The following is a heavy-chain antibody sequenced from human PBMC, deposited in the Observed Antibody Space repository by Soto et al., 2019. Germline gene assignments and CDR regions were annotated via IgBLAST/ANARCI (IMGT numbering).Heavy chain of an antibody. CDR3: AREQKGSGGIPYGMDF. Sequence: QVQLVQSGAEVKKPGSSVKVSCKASGGTFSSYAISWVRQAPGQGLEWMGGIIPIFGTANYAQKFQGRVTITADESTRAAYMELGSLIAEDTAVYDCAREQKGSGGIPYGMDFWGQGTTVTVSS. CDR2: IIPIFGTA. D-gene: IGHD2-15*01. J-gene: IGHJ6*02. V-gene: IGHV1-69*01. CDR1: GGTFSSYA.